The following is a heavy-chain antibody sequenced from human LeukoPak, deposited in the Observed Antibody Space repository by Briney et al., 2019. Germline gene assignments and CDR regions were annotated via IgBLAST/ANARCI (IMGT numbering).Heavy chain of an antibody. CDR2: INPNSGGT. Sequence: ASVKVSCKASGYTFTSSDINWVRQATGQGLEWMGWINPNSGGTNYAQKFQGWVTMTRDTSISTAYMELSRLRSDDTAVYYCARDLGDSSGYPLYYFDYWGQGTLVTVSS. CDR1: GYTFTSSD. V-gene: IGHV1-2*04. D-gene: IGHD3-22*01. CDR3: ARDLGDSSGYPLYYFDY. J-gene: IGHJ4*02.